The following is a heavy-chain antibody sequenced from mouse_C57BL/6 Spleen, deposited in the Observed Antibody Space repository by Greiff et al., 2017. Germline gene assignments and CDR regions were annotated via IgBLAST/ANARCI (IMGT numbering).Heavy chain of an antibody. CDR2: ISDGGSYT. V-gene: IGHV5-4*03. Sequence: EVKLMESGGGLVKPGGSLKLSCAASGFTFSSYAMSWVRQTPEKRLEWVATISDGGSYTYYPDNVKGRFTISRDNAKNNLYLQMSHLKSEDTAMYYCARELTGSDYWGQGTTLTGSS. D-gene: IGHD4-1*01. CDR1: GFTFSSYA. J-gene: IGHJ2*01. CDR3: ARELTGSDY.